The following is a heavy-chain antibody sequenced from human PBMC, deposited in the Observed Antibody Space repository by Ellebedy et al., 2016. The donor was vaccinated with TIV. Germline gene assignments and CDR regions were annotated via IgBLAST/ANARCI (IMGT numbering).Heavy chain of an antibody. J-gene: IGHJ4*02. CDR3: AKGRGGGSDSSAPRYYFDY. V-gene: IGHV3-23*01. CDR2: INNGGRTT. D-gene: IGHD3-22*01. Sequence: PGGSLRLSCVASRFTFSGYAMSWVRQAPGKGLEWVSGINNGGRTTSYADSVKGRFIISRDTSKKTLYLQMNGLRAEDTAIYYCAKGRGGGSDSSAPRYYFDYWGLGTLVTVSS. CDR1: RFTFSGYA.